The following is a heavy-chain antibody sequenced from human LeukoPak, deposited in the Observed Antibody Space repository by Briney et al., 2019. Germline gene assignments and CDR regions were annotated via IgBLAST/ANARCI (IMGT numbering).Heavy chain of an antibody. CDR2: IYHSGST. V-gene: IGHV4-4*02. D-gene: IGHD4-23*01. Sequence: SETLSLTCAVSGGSISSSNWWSWVRQPPGKGLEWIGEIYHSGSTNYNPSLKSRVTISVDKSKNQFSLKLSSVTAADTAVYYCARERVHGGNRGGAFDIWGQGTMDTVSS. J-gene: IGHJ3*02. CDR1: GGSISSSNW. CDR3: ARERVHGGNRGGAFDI.